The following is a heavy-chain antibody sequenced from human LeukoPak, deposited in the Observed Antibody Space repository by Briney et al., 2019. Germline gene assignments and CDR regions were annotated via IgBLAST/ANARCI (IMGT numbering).Heavy chain of an antibody. CDR1: GGSISSYY. Sequence: SETLSLTCTVSGGSISSYYWSWIRQPPGKGLEWIGYIYYSGSTNYNPSLKSRVTISVDTSKNQFSLKLSYVTAADTAVYYCARHPGVVANPYSYYYGRHVWGGGTRDRVST. J-gene: IGHJ6*04. V-gene: IGHV4-59*08. CDR2: IYYSGST. D-gene: IGHD2-15*01. CDR3: ARHPGVVANPYSYYYGRHV.